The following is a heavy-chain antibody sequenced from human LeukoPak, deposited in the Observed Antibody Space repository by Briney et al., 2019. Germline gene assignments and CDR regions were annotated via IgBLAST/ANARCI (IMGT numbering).Heavy chain of an antibody. CDR2: IYSGGST. Sequence: PGGSLRLSCAASGFTVSSNYMSWARQAPEKGLEWVSVIYSGGSTYYADSVKGRFTISRDNSKNTLYLQMNSLRAEDTAVYYCARVGYSGSYMSGYYFDYWGQGTLVTVSS. J-gene: IGHJ4*02. D-gene: IGHD1-26*01. V-gene: IGHV3-53*01. CDR1: GFTVSSNY. CDR3: ARVGYSGSYMSGYYFDY.